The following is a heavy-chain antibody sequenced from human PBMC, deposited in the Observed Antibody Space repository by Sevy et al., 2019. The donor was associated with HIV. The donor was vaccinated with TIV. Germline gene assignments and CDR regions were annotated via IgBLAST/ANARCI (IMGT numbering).Heavy chain of an antibody. CDR3: ASSVNSGWSGAFDI. D-gene: IGHD6-19*01. J-gene: IGHJ3*02. CDR1: GFTFSNYW. V-gene: IGHV3-7*01. Sequence: GGSLRLSCAVSGFTFSNYWMSWVRQAPGKVLEWVANINEDRSEKYYVGSVKGRFTISRDNARNSLYLEMINLRTEDTAVYYCASSVNSGWSGAFDIWGQGTMVTVSS. CDR2: INEDRSEK.